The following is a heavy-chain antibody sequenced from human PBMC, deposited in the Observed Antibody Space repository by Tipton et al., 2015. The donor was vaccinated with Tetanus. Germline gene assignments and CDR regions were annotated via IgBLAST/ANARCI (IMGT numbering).Heavy chain of an antibody. CDR2: INSDGSST. CDR3: ARQWDSVGLSAFDI. Sequence: SLRLSCAASGFTFDDYAMHWVRQAPGKGLVWVSRINSDGSSTSYADSVKGRFTISRDNSKNTVYLQMSSLRAEDTAVYYCARQWDSVGLSAFDIWGQRTLVTVSS. V-gene: IGHV3-74*01. CDR1: GFTFDDYA. D-gene: IGHD1-26*01. J-gene: IGHJ3*02.